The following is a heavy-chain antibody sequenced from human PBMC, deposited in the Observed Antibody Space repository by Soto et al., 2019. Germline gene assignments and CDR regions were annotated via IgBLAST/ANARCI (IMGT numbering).Heavy chain of an antibody. CDR2: IYSEGTP. J-gene: IGHJ6*02. Sequence: GGSLRLSCAASGFTVGSNYMSWVRQAPGKGLEWVSVIYSEGTPYYADSVKGRFTISRENSNNTLYLHMNNLRAEDTAVYYCARSTYYDILTGSYYYYALDVWGQGTTVTVSS. CDR3: ARSTYYDILTGSYYYYALDV. CDR1: GFTVGSNY. V-gene: IGHV3-53*01. D-gene: IGHD3-9*01.